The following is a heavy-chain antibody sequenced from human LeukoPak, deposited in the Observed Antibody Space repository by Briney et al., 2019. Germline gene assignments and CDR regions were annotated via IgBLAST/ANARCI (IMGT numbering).Heavy chain of an antibody. CDR1: GYTFTSYG. CDR3: AREDSGSYYGFDI. D-gene: IGHD1-26*01. Sequence: GASVKVSCKASGYTFTSYGISWVRQAPGQGLEWMGWIGAYNGNTNYAQKLQGRVTMTTDTSTTTAYMELRSLRYDDTAVYYCAREDSGSYYGFDIWGQGTMVTVSS. CDR2: IGAYNGNT. V-gene: IGHV1-18*01. J-gene: IGHJ3*02.